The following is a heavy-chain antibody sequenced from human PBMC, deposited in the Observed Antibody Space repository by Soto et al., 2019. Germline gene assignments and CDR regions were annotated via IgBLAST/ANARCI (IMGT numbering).Heavy chain of an antibody. D-gene: IGHD3-10*01. CDR3: ARDVLSGSGSYCTHRFDH. V-gene: IGHV1-2*04. J-gene: IGHJ4*02. Sequence: ASVKVSCKASGYTFTGYYMHWVRQAPGQGLEWMGWINPNSGGTNYAQKFQGWVTMTRDTSISTAYMELSRLRSDDTAVYYCARDVLSGSGSYCTHRFDHCGQGTLATVPS. CDR1: GYTFTGYY. CDR2: INPNSGGT.